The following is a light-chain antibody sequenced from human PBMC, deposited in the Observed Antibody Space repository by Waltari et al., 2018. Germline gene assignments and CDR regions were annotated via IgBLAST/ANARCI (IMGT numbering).Light chain of an antibody. V-gene: IGKV1-5*03. CDR3: EQYNSFPCT. CDR2: KAT. J-gene: IGKJ2*02. Sequence: DIQMTQSPATLSASLGDRVTLPCRASQSISTWLAWSNQKPGKAPNLLIYKATSVEYGIPARVSGSGSGTEFTLTISSLQPDEFGTYYCEQYNSFPCTFGQGTTLE. CDR1: QSISTW.